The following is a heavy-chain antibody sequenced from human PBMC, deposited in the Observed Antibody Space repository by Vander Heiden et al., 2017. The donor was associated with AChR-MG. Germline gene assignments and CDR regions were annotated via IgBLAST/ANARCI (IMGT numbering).Heavy chain of an antibody. J-gene: IGHJ1*01. CDR2: IKEDASET. CDR1: GFILSTYR. V-gene: IGHV3-7*01. CDR3: ARGGYQLEH. Sequence: EVQLVDSGGGLVQPGGSLRLSCAASGFILSTYRMSWVRQAPGEGLQWVANIKEDASETVYLDSVKGRFTISRDNTRDSVYLQMNSLRVEDTAVYYCARGGYQLEHWGHGTLVTVSS. D-gene: IGHD2-2*01.